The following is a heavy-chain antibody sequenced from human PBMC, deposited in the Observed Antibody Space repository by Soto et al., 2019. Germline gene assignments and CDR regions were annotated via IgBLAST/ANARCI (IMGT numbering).Heavy chain of an antibody. D-gene: IGHD4-17*01. V-gene: IGHV1-69*02. Sequence: QVQLVQSGAEVKKPGSSVKVSCKASGGTFSSYTISWVRQARGQGLEWMGRIIPILGIANYAQKFQGRVTITADKSTSTAYMELSSLRSEDTAVYYCASYEPTVTTSWFDPWGQGTLVTVSS. J-gene: IGHJ5*02. CDR1: GGTFSSYT. CDR2: IIPILGIA. CDR3: ASYEPTVTTSWFDP.